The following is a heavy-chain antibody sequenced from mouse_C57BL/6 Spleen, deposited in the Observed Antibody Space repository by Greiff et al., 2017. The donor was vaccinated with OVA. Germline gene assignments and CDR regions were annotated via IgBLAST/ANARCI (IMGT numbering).Heavy chain of an antibody. J-gene: IGHJ2*01. D-gene: IGHD2-3*01. Sequence: EVQLVESEGGLVQPGSSMKLSCTASGFTFSDYYMAWVRQVPEKGLEWVANINYDGSSTYYLDSLKSRFIISRDNAKNILYLQMSSLKSEDTATYYCARGIYDGYLDYWGQGTTLTVSS. CDR2: INYDGSST. CDR1: GFTFSDYY. CDR3: ARGIYDGYLDY. V-gene: IGHV5-16*01.